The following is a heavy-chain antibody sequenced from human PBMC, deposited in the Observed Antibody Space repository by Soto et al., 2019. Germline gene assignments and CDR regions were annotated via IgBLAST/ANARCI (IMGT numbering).Heavy chain of an antibody. CDR1: GYTLTELS. CDR2: MNPNSGNT. V-gene: IGHV1-8*01. J-gene: IGHJ4*02. CDR3: SCGYPRHFDY. D-gene: IGHD3-22*01. Sequence: ASVKVSCKVSGYTLTELSMHWVRQAPGKGLEWMGWMNPNSGNTGYAQKFQGRVTMTRNTSISTAYMELGSLRSEDTAVYYCSCGYPRHFDYWGQGTLVTVSS.